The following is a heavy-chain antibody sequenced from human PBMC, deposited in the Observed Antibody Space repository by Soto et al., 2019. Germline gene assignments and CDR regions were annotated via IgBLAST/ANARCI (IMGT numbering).Heavy chain of an antibody. V-gene: IGHV5-51*01. Sequence: PGESLKISCKGSGYSFTSYWIGWVRQMPGKGLEWMGIIYPGDSDSRYRPSFQGQVTISADKSISTAYLQWSSLKASDTAIYYCARSSYDSSGYYRLFDYWGQGTLVTVSS. D-gene: IGHD3-22*01. J-gene: IGHJ4*02. CDR1: GYSFTSYW. CDR2: IYPGDSDS. CDR3: ARSSYDSSGYYRLFDY.